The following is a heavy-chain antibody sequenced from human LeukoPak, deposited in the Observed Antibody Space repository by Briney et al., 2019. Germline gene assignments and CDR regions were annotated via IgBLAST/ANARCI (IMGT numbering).Heavy chain of an antibody. Sequence: GGSLRHSCAASGFTFDDYAMHWVRQAPGKGLEWVSLISWDGGSTYYADSVKGRFTISRDNSKNSLYLQMNSLRAEDTALYYCAKDLGPGGSSWYFNYMDVWGKGTTVTVSS. V-gene: IGHV3-43D*03. CDR2: ISWDGGST. CDR3: AKDLGPGGSSWYFNYMDV. CDR1: GFTFDDYA. D-gene: IGHD6-13*01. J-gene: IGHJ6*03.